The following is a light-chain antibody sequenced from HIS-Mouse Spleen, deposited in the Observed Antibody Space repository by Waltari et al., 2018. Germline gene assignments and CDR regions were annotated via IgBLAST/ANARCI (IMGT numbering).Light chain of an antibody. CDR2: DVS. V-gene: IGLV2-14*03. J-gene: IGLJ1*01. CDR1: SSDVGGYNY. CDR3: SSYTSSSTYV. Sequence: QSALTQPASVSGSPGQSITISCTGTSSDVGGYNYVSWYQQPPGKAPKLWIYDVSNRPSGVSNRFSGSKSGNTASLTISGLQAEDEADYYCSSYTSSSTYVFGTGTKVTVL.